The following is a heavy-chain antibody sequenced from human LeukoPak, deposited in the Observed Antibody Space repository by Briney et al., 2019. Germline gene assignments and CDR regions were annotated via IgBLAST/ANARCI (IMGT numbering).Heavy chain of an antibody. Sequence: SEPLSLPCTVSGGSISRYYWSWLRQPPGKGLEWLGYIYYSGSTNYNPSLKSRVTISVGASKNQFSLKLSSVTAADTAVYYCARDPSRIASSTYWGQGTLVTVSS. CDR3: ARDPSRIASSTY. V-gene: IGHV4-59*01. CDR2: IYYSGST. CDR1: GGSISRYY. J-gene: IGHJ4*02. D-gene: IGHD2-2*01.